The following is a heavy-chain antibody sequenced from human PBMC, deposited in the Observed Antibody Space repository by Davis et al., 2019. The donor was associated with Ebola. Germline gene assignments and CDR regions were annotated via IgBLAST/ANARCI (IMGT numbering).Heavy chain of an antibody. CDR1: GYTFTSYA. J-gene: IGHJ6*04. V-gene: IGHV7-4-1*02. Sequence: ASVKVSCKASGYTFTSYAMNWVRQAPGQGLEWMGWINTNTGNPTYAQGFTGRFVFSLDPSVSTAYLQISSLKAEDTAVYYCARSPGWLLYLGDYGMDVWGKGTTVTVSS. CDR2: INTNTGNP. D-gene: IGHD3-9*01. CDR3: ARSPGWLLYLGDYGMDV.